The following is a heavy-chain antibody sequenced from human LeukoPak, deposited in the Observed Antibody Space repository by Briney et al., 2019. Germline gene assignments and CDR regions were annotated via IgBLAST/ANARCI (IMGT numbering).Heavy chain of an antibody. D-gene: IGHD6-19*01. Sequence: ASVKVSCKASGYTFTSYYMHWVRQAPGQGVEWMGIINPSGGTTSYAQKFQGRVTMTRDTSTSTVYMELSSLRSEDTAVYYCATSPYSSGWYSWWGQGTLVTVSS. V-gene: IGHV1-46*01. CDR2: INPSGGTT. J-gene: IGHJ4*02. CDR3: ATSPYSSGWYSW. CDR1: GYTFTSYY.